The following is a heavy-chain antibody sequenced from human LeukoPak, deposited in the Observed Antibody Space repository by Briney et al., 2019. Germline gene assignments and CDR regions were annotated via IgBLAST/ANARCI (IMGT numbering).Heavy chain of an antibody. D-gene: IGHD3-10*01. J-gene: IGHJ5*02. CDR1: GGSLSSYY. Sequence: PSETLSLTCTVSGGSLSSYYWSWIRQPAGQGLEWIGRICTSGSTNYNPSLKSRVTMSVDTSKNQFSLKLSSVTAADTAVYYCARERVWFGRRSNFDPWGQGTLVTVSS. V-gene: IGHV4-4*07. CDR3: ARERVWFGRRSNFDP. CDR2: ICTSGST.